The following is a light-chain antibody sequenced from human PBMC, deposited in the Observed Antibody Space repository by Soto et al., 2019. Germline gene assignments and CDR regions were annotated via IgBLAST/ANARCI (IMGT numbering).Light chain of an antibody. J-gene: IGLJ1*01. CDR1: SSDVGSDNY. CDR2: EVS. Sequence: QSALPQPASVSGSPGQSITISCTGTSSDVGSDNYVCWYQHHPGKAPKVMIYEVSNRPAGVSNRFSGSKSGNTASLTISGLQAEDESDYYSSSHTSSSSPYVFGTGTKAT. V-gene: IGLV2-14*01. CDR3: SSHTSSSSPYV.